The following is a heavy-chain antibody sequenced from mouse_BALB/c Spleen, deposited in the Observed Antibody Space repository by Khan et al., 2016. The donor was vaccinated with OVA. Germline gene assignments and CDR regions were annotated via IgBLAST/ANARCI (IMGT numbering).Heavy chain of an antibody. CDR3: GRMDTTSLDD. J-gene: IGHJ2*01. Sequence: QVQLQQSGAELARPGASVKLSCKASGYTFTDYYITWVKQRPGQGLEWIGEIYPGSGNIYYNENFKGKATLTADKSSSTAYMHLSSLTSEDSAVYFCGRMDTTSLDDWGQGTTLTVSS. D-gene: IGHD6-2*01. V-gene: IGHV1-77*01. CDR2: IYPGSGNI. CDR1: GYTFTDYY.